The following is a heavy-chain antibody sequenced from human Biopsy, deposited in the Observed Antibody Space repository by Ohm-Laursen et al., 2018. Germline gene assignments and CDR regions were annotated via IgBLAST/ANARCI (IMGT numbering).Heavy chain of an antibody. J-gene: IGHJ3*01. CDR1: GLTFRNYA. V-gene: IGHV3-23*01. CDR3: SKLGGDPAPFGRASDV. CDR2: IGGGGSPT. D-gene: IGHD2-21*02. Sequence: SLRLSCAASGLTFRNYALTWVRQAPGKVLEWVSAIGGGGSPTLYADSVKGRFTISRDDSKNTLYLQMNSLRVEDTAVYFCSKLGGDPAPFGRASDVWSRGTKVTVSS.